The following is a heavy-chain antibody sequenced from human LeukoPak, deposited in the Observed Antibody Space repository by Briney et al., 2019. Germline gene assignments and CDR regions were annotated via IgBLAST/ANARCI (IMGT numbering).Heavy chain of an antibody. CDR1: GGSFSGYY. J-gene: IGHJ5*02. V-gene: IGHV4-34*01. CDR3: ARSDGAAGTEFDP. D-gene: IGHD6-13*01. CDR2: INHSGST. Sequence: SETLSLTCAVYGGSFSGYYWSWIRQPPGKGLEWIGEINHSGSTNYNPSLKSRVTISVDTSKNQFSLKLSSVTAADMAVYYCARSDGAAGTEFDPWGQGTLVTVSS.